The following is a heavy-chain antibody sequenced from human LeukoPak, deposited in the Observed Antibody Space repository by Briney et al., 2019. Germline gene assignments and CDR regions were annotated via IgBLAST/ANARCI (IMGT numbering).Heavy chain of an antibody. V-gene: IGHV1-18*01. D-gene: IGHD1-26*01. J-gene: IGHJ3*02. CDR1: GYIFSTYG. Sequence: GASVKASCKASGYIFSTYGIRWVRQAPGQGVEWMGWISAYSGNTNLAQKFQDRVVMTSDTSTSTVYMELRSLRSDDTAVYYCARDGVRWELPSAFDIWGQGTMVTVSS. CDR3: ARDGVRWELPSAFDI. CDR2: ISAYSGNT.